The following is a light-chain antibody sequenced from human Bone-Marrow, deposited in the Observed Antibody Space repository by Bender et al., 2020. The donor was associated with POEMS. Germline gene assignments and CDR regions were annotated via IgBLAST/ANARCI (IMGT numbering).Light chain of an antibody. Sequence: QSVLTQPPSVSGAPGQRVTISCTGSSSNIGAGYDVHWYQQVPGTAPKVVIYDSTSRPSGVPGRFSGSKSGNTASLTISGLQAEDEGDYYCCSYAGNYTLYVFGIGTKVTVL. CDR2: DST. CDR1: SSNIGAGYD. V-gene: IGLV1-40*01. CDR3: CSYAGNYTLYV. J-gene: IGLJ1*01.